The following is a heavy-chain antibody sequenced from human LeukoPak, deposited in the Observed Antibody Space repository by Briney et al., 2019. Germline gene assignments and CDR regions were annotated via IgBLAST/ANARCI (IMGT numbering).Heavy chain of an antibody. CDR3: ARHSRGYSYGYRRGLDY. V-gene: IGHV4-34*01. J-gene: IGHJ4*02. Sequence: SETLSLTCAVYGGSFSGYYWSWIRQPPGKGLEWIGEINHSGSTNYNPSLKSRVTISVDTSKNQFSLKLSSVTAADTAVYYCARHSRGYSYGYRRGLDYWGQGTLVTVSS. D-gene: IGHD5-18*01. CDR1: GGSFSGYY. CDR2: INHSGST.